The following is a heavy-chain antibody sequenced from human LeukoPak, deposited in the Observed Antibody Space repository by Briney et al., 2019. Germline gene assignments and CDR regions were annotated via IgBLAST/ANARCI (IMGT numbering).Heavy chain of an antibody. CDR3: AARLITMVRGVIATFDY. CDR2: ISSSSSTI. Sequence: GGSLRLSCAASGFTFSSYSTNWVRQAPGKGLEWVSYISSSSSTIYHADSVKGRFTISRDNAKNSLYLQMNSLRAEDTAVYYCAARLITMVRGVIATFDYWGQGTLVTVSS. J-gene: IGHJ4*02. V-gene: IGHV3-48*01. D-gene: IGHD3-10*01. CDR1: GFTFSSYS.